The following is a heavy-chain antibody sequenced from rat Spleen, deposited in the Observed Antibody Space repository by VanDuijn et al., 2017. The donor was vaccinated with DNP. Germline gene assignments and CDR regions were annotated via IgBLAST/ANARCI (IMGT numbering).Heavy chain of an antibody. V-gene: IGHV5-58*01. Sequence: EVQLVETGGGLVQPGRSLKLSCVASGFTFSSYWMYWIRQAPGKGLEWVASINTDGGNTYYPDSVKGRFTISRDNAENTVYLQMNSLRSEDTATYYCAKDYYSGDPYWYFDFWGPGTMVTVSS. J-gene: IGHJ1*01. CDR1: GFTFSSYW. CDR3: AKDYYSGDPYWYFDF. CDR2: INTDGGNT. D-gene: IGHD1-1*01.